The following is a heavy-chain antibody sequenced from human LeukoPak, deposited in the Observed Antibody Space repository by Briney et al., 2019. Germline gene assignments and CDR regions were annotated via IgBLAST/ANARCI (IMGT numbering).Heavy chain of an antibody. Sequence: GGSLRLSCAASRFTFSSFWMTWVRQAPGKGLEWVAHINQDGSEKYYVDSVRGRFTISRDNAKNSLYLQMNSLRAEDTAVYYCARGLGLWGQGTMVTVSS. J-gene: IGHJ3*01. D-gene: IGHD2-21*01. CDR3: ARGLGL. CDR2: INQDGSEK. V-gene: IGHV3-7*02. CDR1: RFTFSSFW.